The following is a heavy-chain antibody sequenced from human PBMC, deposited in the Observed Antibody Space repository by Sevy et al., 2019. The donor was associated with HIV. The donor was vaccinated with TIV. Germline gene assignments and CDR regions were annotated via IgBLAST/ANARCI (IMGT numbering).Heavy chain of an antibody. CDR1: GYYMSSGYY. CDR2: IYHSGST. D-gene: IGHD4-17*01. CDR3: ASLPTDGDYADY. J-gene: IGHJ4*02. Sequence: SETLSLTCAVSGYYMSSGYYWGWIRQPPGKGLEWIGSIYHSGSTYYNPSLKSRVTISVDTSKNQFSLKLSSVTAADTAVYYCASLPTDGDYADYWGQGSLVTVSS. V-gene: IGHV4-38-2*01.